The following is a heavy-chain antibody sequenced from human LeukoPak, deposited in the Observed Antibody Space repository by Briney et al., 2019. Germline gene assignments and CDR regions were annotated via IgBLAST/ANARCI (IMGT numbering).Heavy chain of an antibody. CDR2: FIPMVGVE. CDR3: ARADAETYYYYGMDV. D-gene: IGHD1-14*01. Sequence: SVKVSCKASGGTFSRNAISWVRQAPGQGLEWMGRFIPMVGVETYAQSFQGRVTITADRSTSTAYMELRSLRSDDTAVYYCARADAETYYYYGMDVWGQGTTVTVSS. J-gene: IGHJ6*02. CDR1: GGTFSRNA. V-gene: IGHV1-69*04.